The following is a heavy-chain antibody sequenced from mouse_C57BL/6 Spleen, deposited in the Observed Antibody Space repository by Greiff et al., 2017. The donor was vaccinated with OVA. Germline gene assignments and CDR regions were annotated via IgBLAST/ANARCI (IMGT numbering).Heavy chain of an antibody. D-gene: IGHD1-2*01. V-gene: IGHV1-62-2*01. Sequence: VLLQQSGAELVKPGASVKLSCKASGYTFTQYTIHWVKQRSGQGLEWIGWFYPGSGSIKYNEKFKDKATLTADKSSSTVYMELSRLTSEDAAVYFCARHERKTTAGAYYYAMDYWGQGTSVTVSS. J-gene: IGHJ4*01. CDR3: ARHERKTTAGAYYYAMDY. CDR2: FYPGSGSI. CDR1: GYTFTQYT.